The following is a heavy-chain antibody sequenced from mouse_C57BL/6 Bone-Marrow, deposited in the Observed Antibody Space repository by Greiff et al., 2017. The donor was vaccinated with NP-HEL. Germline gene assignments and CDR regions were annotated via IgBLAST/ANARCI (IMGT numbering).Heavy chain of an antibody. Sequence: EVNLVESGGGLVKPGGSLKLSCAASGFTFSDYGMHWVRQAPEKGLEWVAYISSGSSTIYYADTVQGRFTISRDNAKNTLFLQMTSLRSEDTAMYYCARRTVVAHWYFDVWGTGTTVTVSS. J-gene: IGHJ1*03. CDR2: ISSGSSTI. D-gene: IGHD1-1*01. V-gene: IGHV5-17*01. CDR3: ARRTVVAHWYFDV. CDR1: GFTFSDYG.